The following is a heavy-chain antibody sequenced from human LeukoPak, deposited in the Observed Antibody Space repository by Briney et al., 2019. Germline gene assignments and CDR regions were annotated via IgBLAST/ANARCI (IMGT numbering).Heavy chain of an antibody. Sequence: PGGSLRLSCAASGFTFSSYAMSWVRQAPGKGLEWVSAISGSGGSTYYADSVKGRFTISRDNPKNTLYLQMNSLRAEDTAVYYCAKGKYSSGWSYFDYWGQGTLVTVSS. V-gene: IGHV3-23*01. CDR2: ISGSGGST. J-gene: IGHJ4*02. D-gene: IGHD6-19*01. CDR3: AKGKYSSGWSYFDY. CDR1: GFTFSSYA.